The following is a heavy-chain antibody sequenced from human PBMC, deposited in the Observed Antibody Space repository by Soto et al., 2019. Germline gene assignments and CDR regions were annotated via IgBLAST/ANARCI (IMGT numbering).Heavy chain of an antibody. CDR1: SGSISSGGYY. Sequence: SETLSLTCTVSSGSISSGGYYWSWIRQHPGRGLEWIGYIYYSGSTYYNPSLKSRVTISVDTSKNQFSLKLSSVTAADTAVYYCARAIGHYYDSATPDAFDIWGQGTVVTVS. D-gene: IGHD3-22*01. CDR3: ARAIGHYYDSATPDAFDI. J-gene: IGHJ3*02. CDR2: IYYSGST. V-gene: IGHV4-31*03.